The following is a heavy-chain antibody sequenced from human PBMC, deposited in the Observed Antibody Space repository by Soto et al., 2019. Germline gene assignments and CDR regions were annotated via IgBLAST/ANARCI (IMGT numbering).Heavy chain of an antibody. Sequence: ASVKVSCKASGYTFTGYYMHWVRQAPGQGLEWMGWINPNSGGTNYAQKFQGWVTMTRDTSISTAYMELSRLRSDDTAVYYCARDIVVVPAARQADAFDIWGQGTMVTVSS. CDR1: GYTFTGYY. J-gene: IGHJ3*02. D-gene: IGHD2-2*01. V-gene: IGHV1-2*04. CDR2: INPNSGGT. CDR3: ARDIVVVPAARQADAFDI.